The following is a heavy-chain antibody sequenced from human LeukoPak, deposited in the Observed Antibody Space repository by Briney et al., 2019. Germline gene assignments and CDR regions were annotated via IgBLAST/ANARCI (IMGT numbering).Heavy chain of an antibody. D-gene: IGHD3-10*01. Sequence: GGSLRLSCAASGFTFSSYDMHWVRQATGKGLEWVSAIGTAGDTYYPGSMKGRFTISRENAKNSLYLQMNSLRAGDTAVYYCARSRGTMVRGVLHGVDVWGQGTTVTVSS. CDR1: GFTFSSYD. J-gene: IGHJ6*02. V-gene: IGHV3-13*01. CDR3: ARSRGTMVRGVLHGVDV. CDR2: IGTAGDT.